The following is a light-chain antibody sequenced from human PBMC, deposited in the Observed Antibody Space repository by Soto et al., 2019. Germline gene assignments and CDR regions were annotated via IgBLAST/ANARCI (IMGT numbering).Light chain of an antibody. J-gene: IGLJ3*02. CDR2: GND. CDR3: ASWDESLRGWV. CDR1: SSNIGSNS. V-gene: IGLV1-44*01. Sequence: QSVLTQPPSASGTPGLSVTISCSGSSSNIGSNSVNWYRQLPGTAPKLLIYGNDQRPSGVPDRVSGSTSGTSASLAISGLQSEDEADYYCASWDESLRGWVFGGGTKLTVL.